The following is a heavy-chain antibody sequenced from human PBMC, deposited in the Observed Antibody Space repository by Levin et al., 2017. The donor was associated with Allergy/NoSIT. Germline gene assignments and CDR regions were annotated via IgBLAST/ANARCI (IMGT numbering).Heavy chain of an antibody. D-gene: IGHD3-16*02. Sequence: SGGSLRLSCAASGFTVSSNYMSWVRQAPGKGLEWVSVIYSGGSTYYADSVKGRFTISRDNSKNTLYLQMNSLRAEDTAVYYCAKADHYRTYYFDYWGQGTLVTVSS. J-gene: IGHJ4*02. CDR1: GFTVSSNY. V-gene: IGHV3-66*01. CDR3: AKADHYRTYYFDY. CDR2: IYSGGST.